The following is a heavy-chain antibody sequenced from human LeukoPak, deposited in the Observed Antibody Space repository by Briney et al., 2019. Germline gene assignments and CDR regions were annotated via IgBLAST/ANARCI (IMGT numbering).Heavy chain of an antibody. D-gene: IGHD3-9*01. CDR3: AREDDILTGAFDY. CDR2: INYSGST. J-gene: IGHJ4*02. Sequence: SETLSLTCTVSGGSISSYYWSWIRQPPGKGLEWNGYINYSGSTNYNPSLKSRVSISVDTSKNQFSLKLSSVTAADTAVYYCAREDDILTGAFDYWGQGTLVTVSS. V-gene: IGHV4-59*01. CDR1: GGSISSYY.